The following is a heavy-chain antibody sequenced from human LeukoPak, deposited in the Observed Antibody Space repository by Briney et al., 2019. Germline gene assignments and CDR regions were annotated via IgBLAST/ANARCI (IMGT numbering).Heavy chain of an antibody. CDR3: ARVRCCEGSGLIYFDP. Sequence: GGSLRLSCAASGFTFSSYWMTWVRQAPGKGLERVANVKEDESVKNYVASVKGRFTISRDNAKSALYLQMSTLRVEDTAVYYCARVRCCEGSGLIYFDPWGQGTLVTVSS. V-gene: IGHV3-7*04. CDR2: VKEDESVK. CDR1: GFTFSSYW. D-gene: IGHD6-19*01. J-gene: IGHJ5*02.